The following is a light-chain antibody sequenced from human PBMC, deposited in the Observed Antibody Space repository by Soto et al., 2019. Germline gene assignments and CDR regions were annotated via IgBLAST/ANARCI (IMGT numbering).Light chain of an antibody. CDR3: EQCHWHWK. V-gene: IGKV1-5*01. CDR2: DAS. Sequence: QETEGTQARYASIGGRSSRACRASQNIGTSLAWYQQTPGKAPKLLISDASTLESEVPSRFGGSRSGTEATLLIRSLQPADSPPNYDEQCHWHWKFPQGPKVDIK. J-gene: IGKJ1*01. CDR1: QNIGTS.